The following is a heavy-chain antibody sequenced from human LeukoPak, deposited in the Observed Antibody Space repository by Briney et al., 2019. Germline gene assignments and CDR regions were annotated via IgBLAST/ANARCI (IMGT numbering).Heavy chain of an antibody. CDR1: GVSISSGSNY. CDR3: ARRHDYYYGSGSHNNWFDP. CDR2: IYSSGST. Sequence: SETLSLTCSVSGVSISSGSNYWGWLRQPPGKTLEWIGSIYSSGSTYYNPSLKSRVIILFDTAKNHFSLNLSSVTAADTAVYYCARRHDYYYGSGSHNNWFDPWGQGTLVTVSS. D-gene: IGHD3-10*01. J-gene: IGHJ5*02. V-gene: IGHV4-39*07.